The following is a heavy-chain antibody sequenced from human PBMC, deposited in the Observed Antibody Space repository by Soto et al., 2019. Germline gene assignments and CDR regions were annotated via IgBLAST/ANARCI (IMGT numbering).Heavy chain of an antibody. V-gene: IGHV3-30-3*01. CDR3: ARDGGPLYEGDPSSWCDY. J-gene: IGHJ4*02. CDR1: GFTFSSYA. D-gene: IGHD6-13*01. CDR2: ISYDGSNK. Sequence: PGGSLRLSCAASGFTFSSYAMHWVRQAPGKGLEWVAVISYDGSNKYYADSVKGRFTISRDNSKNTLYLQMNSLRAEDTVVYYCARDGGPLYEGDPSSWCDYWGQGTLVTVSS.